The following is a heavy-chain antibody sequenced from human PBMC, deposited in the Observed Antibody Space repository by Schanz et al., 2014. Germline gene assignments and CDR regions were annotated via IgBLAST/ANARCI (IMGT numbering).Heavy chain of an antibody. CDR1: GFPFSDYF. CDR2: ISGSGGST. CDR3: ARDRRNADLDY. J-gene: IGHJ4*02. V-gene: IGHV3-23*04. Sequence: EVQLVESGGGLVQPGGSLRLSCTASGFPFSDYFMAWIRQPPGRGLEWVSAISGSGGSTYYADSVKGRFTISRDNSKNTVHLQMNSLRAEDTALYYCARDRRNADLDYWGQGTLVTVSS. D-gene: IGHD1-1*01.